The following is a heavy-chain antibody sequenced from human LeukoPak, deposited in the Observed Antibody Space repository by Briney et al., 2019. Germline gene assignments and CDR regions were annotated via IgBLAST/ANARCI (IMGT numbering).Heavy chain of an antibody. CDR2: ISVSGNDK. Sequence: GGSLRLSCAASGFAFSDYYMTWVRQAPGKGLEWISYISVSGNDKYYADSVKGRFTISRDNAKDSLYLQMNSLRAEDTAVYYCARSMITVASTAWAYWGQGTLVTVSS. D-gene: IGHD6-19*01. V-gene: IGHV3-11*01. J-gene: IGHJ4*02. CDR1: GFAFSDYY. CDR3: ARSMITVASTAWAY.